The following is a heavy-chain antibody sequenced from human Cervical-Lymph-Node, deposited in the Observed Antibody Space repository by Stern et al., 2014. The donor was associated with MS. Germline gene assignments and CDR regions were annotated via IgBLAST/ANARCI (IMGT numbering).Heavy chain of an antibody. V-gene: IGHV3-53*01. J-gene: IGHJ3*02. CDR3: ARAIFGVNTAAMAPDAFDT. Sequence: VQLVESGGGLIQPGGSLRLSCAAPGFTVSNNYMSWVRQAPGQGLEGGSLIYTDDSTYYAGSVKGRFPISRDSSKNKLFLQMNSLRAEDTAVYYCARAIFGVNTAAMAPDAFDTWGQGTMVTVSS. D-gene: IGHD3-3*01. CDR1: GFTVSNNY. CDR2: IYTDDST.